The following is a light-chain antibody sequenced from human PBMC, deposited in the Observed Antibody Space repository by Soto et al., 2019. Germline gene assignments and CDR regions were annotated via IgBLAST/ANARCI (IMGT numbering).Light chain of an antibody. Sequence: IVLTQSPGTLSLSPGERATLSCRASQSVSSNLAWYQQKPGQAPRLLIYGASTRATGIPARFSGSGSETEFTLTISSLQSEDCAVYDCQQYNNWPRTFGQGTKVDIK. CDR1: QSVSSN. CDR3: QQYNNWPRT. J-gene: IGKJ1*01. V-gene: IGKV3-15*01. CDR2: GAS.